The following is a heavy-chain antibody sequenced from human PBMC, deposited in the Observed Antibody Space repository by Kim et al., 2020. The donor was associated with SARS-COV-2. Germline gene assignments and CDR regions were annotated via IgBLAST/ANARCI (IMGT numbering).Heavy chain of an antibody. CDR3: ARILEWLRTDPNHDY. J-gene: IGHJ4*02. Sequence: ASVKVSCKASGYTFTGYYMHWVRQAPGQGLEWMGRINPNSGGTNYAQKFQGRVTMTRDTSISTAYMELSRLRSDDTAVYYCARILEWLRTDPNHDYWGQGTLVTVSS. CDR1: GYTFTGYY. D-gene: IGHD3-3*01. CDR2: INPNSGGT. V-gene: IGHV1-2*06.